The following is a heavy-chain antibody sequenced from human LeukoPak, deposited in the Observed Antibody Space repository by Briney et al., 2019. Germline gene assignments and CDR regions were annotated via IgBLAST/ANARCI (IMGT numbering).Heavy chain of an antibody. Sequence: GGSLRLSCAASGFTFNSYAMSWVRQAPGKGLEWVSAISGSGGSTYYADSVQGRFTISRDNSKNTLYLQMNSLRAEDTAVYYCARVPLLYGDEHWGQGTLVTVSS. CDR1: GFTFNSYA. D-gene: IGHD4-17*01. CDR2: ISGSGGST. CDR3: ARVPLLYGDEH. V-gene: IGHV3-23*01. J-gene: IGHJ4*02.